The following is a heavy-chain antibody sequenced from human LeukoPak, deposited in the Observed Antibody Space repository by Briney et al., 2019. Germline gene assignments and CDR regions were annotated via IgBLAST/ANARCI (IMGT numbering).Heavy chain of an antibody. V-gene: IGHV3-48*01. J-gene: IGHJ4*02. CDR3: AETSHSGYPNY. CDR2: ISSGSSTI. CDR1: GFTFSSYS. D-gene: IGHD3-22*01. Sequence: GGSLRLSCAASGFTFSSYSMNWVRQAPGKGLEWVSYISSGSSTIYYADSVKGRFTISRDNAKNSLYPQMNSLRAEDTAVYYCAETSHSGYPNYWGQGTPVTVSS.